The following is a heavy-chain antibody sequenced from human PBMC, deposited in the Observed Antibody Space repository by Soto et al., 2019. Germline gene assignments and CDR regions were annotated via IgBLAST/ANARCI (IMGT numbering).Heavy chain of an antibody. CDR3: ACYGDYVRLVHP. J-gene: IGHJ5*02. V-gene: IGHV1-69*02. Sequence: SVNVSCKASRGTFSSYTISXARQAPGQGLEWMGRIIPILGIANYAQKFQGRVTITADKSKSTAYMELSSLRSEDTAVYYCACYGDYVRLVHPWGQGTLVTVSS. CDR1: RGTFSSYT. D-gene: IGHD4-17*01. CDR2: IIPILGIA.